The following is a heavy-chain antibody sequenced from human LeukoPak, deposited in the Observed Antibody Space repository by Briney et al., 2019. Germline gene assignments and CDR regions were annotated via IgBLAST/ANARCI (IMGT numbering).Heavy chain of an antibody. V-gene: IGHV1-69*01. CDR1: GGTFSSYA. Sequence: SVKVSCKASGGTFSSYAISCVRQAPGQGLEWMGGIIPIFGTANYAQKFQGRVTITADESTSTAYMELSSLRSEDTAVYYCASLPYGAAAGTFYVDWGQGTLVTVSS. CDR2: IIPIFGTA. CDR3: ASLPYGAAAGTFYVD. D-gene: IGHD6-13*01. J-gene: IGHJ4*02.